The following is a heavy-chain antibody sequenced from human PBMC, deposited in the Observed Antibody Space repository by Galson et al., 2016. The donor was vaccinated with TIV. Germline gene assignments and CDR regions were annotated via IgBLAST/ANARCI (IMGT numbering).Heavy chain of an antibody. CDR2: IAYDGSYK. D-gene: IGHD3-3*01. CDR1: GFTFSSYN. Sequence: SLRLSCAASGFTFSSYNMHWVRQAPGKGLEWVAVIAYDGSYKHYAGSVKGRFIVSGDNSKTMLDLQMNSLGAEDTALYYCAKEENSGYYPNDAFDFWGQGTMVTVS. V-gene: IGHV3-30*18. CDR3: AKEENSGYYPNDAFDF. J-gene: IGHJ3*01.